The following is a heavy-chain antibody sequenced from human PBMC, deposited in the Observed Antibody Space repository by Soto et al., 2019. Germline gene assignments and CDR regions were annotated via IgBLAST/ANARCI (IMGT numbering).Heavy chain of an antibody. CDR2: IWSAGNT. CDR3: AREAPMDV. J-gene: IGHJ6*02. V-gene: IGHV3-23*01. CDR1: GFTFSSYA. Sequence: LRLSCAASGFTFSSYAMSWVRQAPGKGLEWVSVIWSAGNTYYADSVRGRFTISRDNSKNTLYLEMSSLRADDTAVYYCAREAPMDVWGQGTTVTVSS.